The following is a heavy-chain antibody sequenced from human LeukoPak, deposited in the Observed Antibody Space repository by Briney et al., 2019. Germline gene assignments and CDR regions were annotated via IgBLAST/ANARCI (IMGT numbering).Heavy chain of an antibody. CDR1: GGSFSGYY. CDR2: INHSGST. Sequence: SETLSLTCAVYGGSFSGYYWSWIRQPPGKGLEWIGEINHSGSTNYNPSLKSRVTISVDSAKNQFSPKLSSVTAADTAVYYCARVTKWELRSLDYWGREPWSPSPQ. V-gene: IGHV4-34*01. J-gene: IGHJ4*02. CDR3: ARVTKWELRSLDY. D-gene: IGHD1-26*01.